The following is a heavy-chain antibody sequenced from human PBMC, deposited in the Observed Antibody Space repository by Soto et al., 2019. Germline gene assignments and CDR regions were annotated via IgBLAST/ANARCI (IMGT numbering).Heavy chain of an antibody. CDR3: AKVPVEMDTKYYYYYYGMDV. V-gene: IGHV3-30*18. D-gene: IGHD5-18*01. CDR1: GFTFSSYG. Sequence: QVQLVESGGGVVQPGRSLRLSCAASGFTFSSYGMHWVRQAPGKWLEWVAVISYDGSNKYYADSVKGRFTISRDNSKNTLYLQMNSLRAEDTAVYYCAKVPVEMDTKYYYYYYGMDVWGQGTTVTVS. CDR2: ISYDGSNK. J-gene: IGHJ6*02.